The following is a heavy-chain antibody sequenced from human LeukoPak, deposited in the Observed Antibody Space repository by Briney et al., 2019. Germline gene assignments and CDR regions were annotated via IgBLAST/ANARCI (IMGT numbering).Heavy chain of an antibody. CDR1: GFTFSSYS. CDR3: AREEGLTGTTDY. CDR2: ISSSSSYI. Sequence: PGGSLRLSCAASGFTFSSYSMNWVRQAPGKGLEWVSSISSSSSYIYYADSVKGRFTISRDNAKNSLYLQMNSLRAEDTAVYYCAREEGLTGTTDYWGQGTLVTVSS. V-gene: IGHV3-21*01. D-gene: IGHD1-7*01. J-gene: IGHJ4*02.